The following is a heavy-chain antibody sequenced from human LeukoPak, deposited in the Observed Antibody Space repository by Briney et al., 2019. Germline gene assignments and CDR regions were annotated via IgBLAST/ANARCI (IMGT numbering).Heavy chain of an antibody. CDR1: GFILNTYT. D-gene: IGHD3-16*01. V-gene: IGHV3-21*01. Sequence: GGSPSLSCAASGFILNTYTITWVRQAPGKGLELVSSITNTPNYIYYADSVKGRFTISRDNANNSLYLQMDSLRAEDTAVYYCWRDSPYDTSIWGQGTLVTVSS. J-gene: IGHJ4*02. CDR2: ITNTPNYI. CDR3: WRDSPYDTSI.